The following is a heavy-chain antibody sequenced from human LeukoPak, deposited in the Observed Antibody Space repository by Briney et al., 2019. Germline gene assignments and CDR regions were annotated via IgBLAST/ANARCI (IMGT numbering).Heavy chain of an antibody. Sequence: GGSLRLSCAASGFIFRNYAMSWVRQAPGKGLEWVSAITGSGDTTYYADSVKGRFTISRDNSKNTLYVEMNTLRAEDTAVYYCAKWGDYDILTGYFVSDFWGQGTLVTVSS. CDR3: AKWGDYDILTGYFVSDF. D-gene: IGHD3-9*01. J-gene: IGHJ4*02. V-gene: IGHV3-23*01. CDR1: GFIFRNYA. CDR2: ITGSGDTT.